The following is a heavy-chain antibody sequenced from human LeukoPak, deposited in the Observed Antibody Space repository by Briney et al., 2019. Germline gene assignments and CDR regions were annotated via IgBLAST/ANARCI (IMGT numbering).Heavy chain of an antibody. J-gene: IGHJ6*03. CDR3: ARSRSSNWNYVLSSRHYYYMDV. V-gene: IGHV1-18*01. Sequence: ASVKVSCKASGYTFTSYGISWVRQAPGQGLEWMGWISAYNGNTNYAQKLQGRVTMTTDTSTSTAYMELRNLRSDDTAVYYCARSRSSNWNYVLSSRHYYYMDVWGKGTTVAVSS. D-gene: IGHD1-7*01. CDR2: ISAYNGNT. CDR1: GYTFTSYG.